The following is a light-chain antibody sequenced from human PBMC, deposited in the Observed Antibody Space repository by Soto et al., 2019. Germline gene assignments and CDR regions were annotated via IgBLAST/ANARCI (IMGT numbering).Light chain of an antibody. CDR3: QHYHTSPLM. J-gene: IGKJ1*01. CDR1: QSVRSNY. V-gene: IGKV3-20*01. CDR2: GAS. Sequence: IVLTQSQGTLSWSPGERATLACRSSQSVRSNYLAWYQQKPGQAPRLLIYGASSRATGIPDRFSGSGSGTDFTLTISRLEPEDLAVYYCQHYHTSPLMFGQGTKVDIK.